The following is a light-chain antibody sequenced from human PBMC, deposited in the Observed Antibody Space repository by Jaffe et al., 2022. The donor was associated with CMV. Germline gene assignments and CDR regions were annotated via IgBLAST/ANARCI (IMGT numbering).Light chain of an antibody. Sequence: QSALTQPPSASGSPGQSVTISCTGTSSDVGGYNYVSWYQQYPGKAPKLIIYGVTKRPSGVPDRFSGSKSGNTASLTVSGLQTEDEADYYCCSYVENNNVIFGGGTKLTVL. CDR1: SSDVGGYNY. CDR2: GVT. J-gene: IGLJ2*01. CDR3: CSYVENNNVI. V-gene: IGLV2-8*01.